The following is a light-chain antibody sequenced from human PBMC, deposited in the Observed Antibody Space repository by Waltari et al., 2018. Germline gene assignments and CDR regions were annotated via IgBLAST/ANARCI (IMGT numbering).Light chain of an antibody. J-gene: IGLJ2*01. CDR2: DVS. V-gene: IGLV2-14*01. CDR3: SSYTSSSTLV. CDR1: SSDVGGYNY. Sequence: QPALPQPASVSGSPGQSITISCTATSSDVGGYNYVPWYQQHPGKAPKLMIYDVSNRPSRVSNRFSGSKSGNTASLTISGLQAEDEADYYCSSYTSSSTLVFGGGTKLTVL.